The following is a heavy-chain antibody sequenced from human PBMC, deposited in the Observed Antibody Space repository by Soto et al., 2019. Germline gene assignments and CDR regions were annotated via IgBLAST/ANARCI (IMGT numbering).Heavy chain of an antibody. J-gene: IGHJ4*02. D-gene: IGHD3-16*01. CDR3: AKDAGGAGGGYFDY. CDR2: ISYDGSNK. V-gene: IGHV3-30*18. Sequence: QVQLVESGGGVVQPGRSLRLSCAASGFTFSSYGMHWVRQAPGKGLEWVAVISYDGSNKYYADSVKGRFTISRDNSKNTLYLQMNSRRAEDTAVYYWAKDAGGAGGGYFDYWGQGTLVTVSS. CDR1: GFTFSSYG.